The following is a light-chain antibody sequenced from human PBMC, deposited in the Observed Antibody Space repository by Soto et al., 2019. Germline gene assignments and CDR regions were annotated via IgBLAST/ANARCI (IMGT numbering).Light chain of an antibody. V-gene: IGKV1-33*01. CDR2: DAS. Sequence: DIQMTQSPSSLSASVGDRVTITCQASQDISNYLNWYQQKPGKAPKLLIYDASNLETGVPSRFSGSGSGTDFTFTIRSLQPEDIATYYCQQYDNLPRRTFGPGTKVDIK. J-gene: IGKJ3*01. CDR1: QDISNY. CDR3: QQYDNLPRRT.